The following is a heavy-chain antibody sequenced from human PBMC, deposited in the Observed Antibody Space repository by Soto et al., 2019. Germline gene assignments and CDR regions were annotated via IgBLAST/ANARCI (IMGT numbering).Heavy chain of an antibody. CDR3: ARGGRGYTRDDTFDI. D-gene: IGHD2-2*02. CDR2: ISSGSSVI. CDR1: DSTFRSYS. Sequence: EVQLVESGGGLVKPGESLRLSCVASDSTFRSYSMNWVRQAPGRGLEWVSIISSGSSVIFYADSMKGRFTISRDNAKNELYLQMNSLEAEDTGVYYCARGGRGYTRDDTFDIWGQGTMVNVSS. V-gene: IGHV3-21*01. J-gene: IGHJ3*02.